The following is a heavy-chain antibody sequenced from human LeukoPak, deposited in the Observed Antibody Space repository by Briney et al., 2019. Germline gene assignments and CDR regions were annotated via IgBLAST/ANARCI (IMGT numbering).Heavy chain of an antibody. V-gene: IGHV1-2*02. Sequence: GASVKVSCKPSGYSFIDYYIHWVRLAPGQGPEWMGWMNPNSGATKYAQKFQGRVTMTRDTSITTAYMELSSLTSDDTAVYYCVRGNGALQAFDVWGQGTLVTVSS. CDR3: VRGNGALQAFDV. CDR1: GYSFIDYY. J-gene: IGHJ3*01. CDR2: MNPNSGAT. D-gene: IGHD4-11*01.